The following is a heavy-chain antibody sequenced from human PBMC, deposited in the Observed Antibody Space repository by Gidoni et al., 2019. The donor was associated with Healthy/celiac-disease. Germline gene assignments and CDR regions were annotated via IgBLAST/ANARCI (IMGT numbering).Heavy chain of an antibody. V-gene: IGHV3-30*18. CDR1: GFTFSSSR. Sequence: QVQLVESGGGVVHPGRSLRLSCAASGFTFSSSRMHWVRQAPGKGLEWVAVISDDGSNKYYADSVKGRFTISRDNSKNTLYLQMNSLRAEDTAVYYCAKDGVPYYDYVWGSYRYTGGFDYWGQGTLVTVSS. CDR2: ISDDGSNK. J-gene: IGHJ4*02. D-gene: IGHD3-16*02. CDR3: AKDGVPYYDYVWGSYRYTGGFDY.